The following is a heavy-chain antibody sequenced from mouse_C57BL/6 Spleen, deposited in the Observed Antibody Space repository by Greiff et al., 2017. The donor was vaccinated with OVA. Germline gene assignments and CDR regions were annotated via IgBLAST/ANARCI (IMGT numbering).Heavy chain of an antibody. CDR3: AIIGRSYWYFDV. Sequence: QVQLQQPGAELVMPGASVKLSCKASGYTFTSYWMHWVKQRPGQGLEWIGEIDPSDSYTNYNQKFKGKSTLTVDKSSSTAYMQLSSLTSEDSAVYYCAIIGRSYWYFDVWGTGTTVTVSS. CDR2: IDPSDSYT. CDR1: GYTFTSYW. D-gene: IGHD3-1*01. V-gene: IGHV1-69*01. J-gene: IGHJ1*03.